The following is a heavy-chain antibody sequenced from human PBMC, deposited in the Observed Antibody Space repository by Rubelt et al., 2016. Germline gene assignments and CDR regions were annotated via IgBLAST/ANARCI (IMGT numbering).Heavy chain of an antibody. V-gene: IGHV4-39*07. Sequence: QVQLQESGPGLVKPSETLSLTCTVSGGSISSSSYYWGWIRQPPGKGLEWIGSIYYSGRTYYNPSLNSRLTISVYTSKNQFSLELSSVTVADTAVYYCARDIYGSRGGFDPGGQGTLVTVSS. D-gene: IGHD3-10*01. CDR3: ARDIYGSRGGFDP. J-gene: IGHJ5*02. CDR1: GGSISSSSYY. CDR2: IYYSGRT.